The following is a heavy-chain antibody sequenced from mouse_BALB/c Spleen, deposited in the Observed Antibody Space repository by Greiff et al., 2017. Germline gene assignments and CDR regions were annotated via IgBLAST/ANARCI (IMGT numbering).Heavy chain of an antibody. D-gene: IGHD1-1*01. Sequence: QVHVKQSGAELVRPGVSVKISCKGSGYTFTDYAMHWVKQSHAKSLEWIGVISTYYGDASYNQKFKGKATMTVDKSSSTAYMELARLTSEDSAIYYCARKESSSSYAMDYWGQGTSVTVSS. J-gene: IGHJ4*01. CDR3: ARKESSSSYAMDY. CDR2: ISTYYGDA. CDR1: GYTFTDYA. V-gene: IGHV1S137*01.